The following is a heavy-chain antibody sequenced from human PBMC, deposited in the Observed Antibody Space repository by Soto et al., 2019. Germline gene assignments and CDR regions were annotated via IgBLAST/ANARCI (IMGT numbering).Heavy chain of an antibody. D-gene: IGHD4-4*01. CDR3: AKAFVSVTTHPYDY. J-gene: IGHJ4*02. Sequence: PGGSLRLSCAASGFTFSSYAMSWVRQAPGKGLEWVSAISGSGGSTYYADSVKGRFTISRDNSKNTLYLQMNSLRAEDTAVYYRAKAFVSVTTHPYDYWGQGTLVTVSS. V-gene: IGHV3-23*01. CDR2: ISGSGGST. CDR1: GFTFSSYA.